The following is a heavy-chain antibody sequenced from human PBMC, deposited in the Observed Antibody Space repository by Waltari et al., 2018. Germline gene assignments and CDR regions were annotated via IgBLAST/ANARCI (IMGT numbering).Heavy chain of an antibody. CDR3: ASRVEMATITYYYYGMDV. V-gene: IGHV3-23*01. Sequence: EVQLLESGGGLVQPGGSLRLSCAASGFTFSSYAMSWVRQAPGKGLEWVSAIRGSGGSTYYADSVKGRFTISRDNSKNTLYLQMNSLRAEDTAVYYCASRVEMATITYYYYGMDVWGQGTTVTVSS. CDR1: GFTFSSYA. D-gene: IGHD5-12*01. J-gene: IGHJ6*02. CDR2: IRGSGGST.